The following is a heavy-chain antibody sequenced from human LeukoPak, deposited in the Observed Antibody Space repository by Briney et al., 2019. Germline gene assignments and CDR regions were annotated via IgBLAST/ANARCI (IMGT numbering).Heavy chain of an antibody. Sequence: GGSLRLSCAASGFTFSSYGMHWVRQAPGKGLEWVAVISYDGSDKYYADSVKGRFTISRDNSKNTLYLQMNSLRAEDTAVYYCAELGITMIGGVWGKGTTVTISS. CDR2: ISYDGSDK. J-gene: IGHJ6*04. CDR1: GFTFSSYG. D-gene: IGHD3-10*02. CDR3: AELGITMIGGV. V-gene: IGHV3-30*18.